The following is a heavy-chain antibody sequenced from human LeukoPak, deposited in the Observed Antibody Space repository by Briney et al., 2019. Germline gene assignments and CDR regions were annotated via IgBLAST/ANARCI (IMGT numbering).Heavy chain of an antibody. J-gene: IGHJ4*02. Sequence: GGSLRLSCAVSGFTFRTYWMSWVRQAPGKGLEWVANIREDGSEQYYVNSLKGRFTISRDNVKNSLYLQMNSLRVEDSAVYYCARDSFETDIDYWGQGTLVTVSS. V-gene: IGHV3-7*01. CDR1: GFTFRTYW. D-gene: IGHD1-14*01. CDR2: IREDGSEQ. CDR3: ARDSFETDIDY.